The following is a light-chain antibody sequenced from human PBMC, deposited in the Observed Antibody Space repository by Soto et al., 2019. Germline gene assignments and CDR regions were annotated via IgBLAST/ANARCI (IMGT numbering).Light chain of an antibody. V-gene: IGLV2-8*01. CDR3: SSYAGSSYYV. Sequence: QSVLTQPPSASGSPGQSVTISCTGTSSDVGGYNYVSWYQQHPGRAPKLLIYEVTKRPSGVPDRFSGSKSGNTASLTVSGIQDEEEDDYYCSSYAGSSYYVCGHATKGT. CDR1: SSDVGGYNY. CDR2: EVT. J-gene: IGLJ1*01.